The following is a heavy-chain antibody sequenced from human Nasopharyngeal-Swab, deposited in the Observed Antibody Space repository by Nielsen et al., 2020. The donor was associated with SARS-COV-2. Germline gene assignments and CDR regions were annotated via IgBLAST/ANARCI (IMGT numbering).Heavy chain of an antibody. J-gene: IGHJ4*02. Sequence: GESLKISCKGSGYSFTSNWIGWVRQMPGKGLEFMGIIYPSDSDTRYSPPFQGQVTISADKSITTAYLQWSSLKASDTAMYYCARLPPNCGGDCYFDYWGQGTPVTVSS. CDR3: ARLPPNCGGDCYFDY. D-gene: IGHD2-21*02. CDR2: IYPSDSDT. CDR1: GYSFTSNW. V-gene: IGHV5-51*01.